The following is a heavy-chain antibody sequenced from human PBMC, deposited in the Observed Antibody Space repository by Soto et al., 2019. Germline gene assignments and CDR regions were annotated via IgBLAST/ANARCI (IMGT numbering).Heavy chain of an antibody. CDR1: GFTFSSCA. CDR3: ARLRLTGYFDY. Sequence: GGSLRLSCAASGFTFSSCAMGWVRQAPGKGLEWVSDIIDSGGSTYYADSVKGRFTISRDNAMNSLYLQMNSLRAEDTAVYYCARLRLTGYFDYWGQGTLVTVSS. CDR2: IIDSGGST. D-gene: IGHD2-15*01. J-gene: IGHJ4*02. V-gene: IGHV3-23*01.